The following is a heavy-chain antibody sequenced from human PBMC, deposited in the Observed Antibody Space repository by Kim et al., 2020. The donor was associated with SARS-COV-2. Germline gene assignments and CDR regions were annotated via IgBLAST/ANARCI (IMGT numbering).Heavy chain of an antibody. Sequence: GSESYYVYSVKGRFTMSRDIAKNSLYLQMNSLRVEDTAVYYCARSVFGDNYWGQGTLVSVSS. J-gene: IGHJ4*02. CDR3: ARSVFGDNY. CDR2: GSES. D-gene: IGHD3-10*02. V-gene: IGHV3-7*01.